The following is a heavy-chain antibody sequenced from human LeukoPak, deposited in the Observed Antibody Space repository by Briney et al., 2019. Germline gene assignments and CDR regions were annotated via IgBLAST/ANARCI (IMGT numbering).Heavy chain of an antibody. D-gene: IGHD5-24*01. Sequence: GGSLRLSCAASGFTFNSYAMHWVRQAPGKGLEWVAVISYDGTNKYYADSVKGRFTISRDSSKNTLYLQMNSLRAEDTAVYYCARDRTRDGYNQGRVFDYWGQGTLVTVSS. V-gene: IGHV3-30-3*01. CDR2: ISYDGTNK. CDR3: ARDRTRDGYNQGRVFDY. CDR1: GFTFNSYA. J-gene: IGHJ4*02.